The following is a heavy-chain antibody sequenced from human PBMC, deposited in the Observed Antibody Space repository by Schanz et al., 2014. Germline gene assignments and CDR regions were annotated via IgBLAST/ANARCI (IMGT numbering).Heavy chain of an antibody. Sequence: QVQLVQSGADVKKPGSSVRVSCKASGGTFSRLTFSWVRQAPGQGLEWMGRVIPILGVTHYAQKFQGRVTITADKSTTTAYMELNSLRSEDTAVYYCARDQSPYTNSSDVRYFDYWGQGSLVTVSS. CDR2: VIPILGVT. CDR3: ARDQSPYTNSSDVRYFDY. D-gene: IGHD6-6*01. J-gene: IGHJ4*02. V-gene: IGHV1-69*08. CDR1: GGTFSRLT.